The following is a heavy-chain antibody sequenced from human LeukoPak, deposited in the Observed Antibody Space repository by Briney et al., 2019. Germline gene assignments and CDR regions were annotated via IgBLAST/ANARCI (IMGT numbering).Heavy chain of an antibody. CDR2: INPNTGNT. D-gene: IGHD1-1*01. J-gene: IGHJ4*02. V-gene: IGHV1-2*02. CDR1: GRTFSGYN. Sequence: ASVKVSCEASGRTFSGYNIHWVRQAPGQGFEWMGWINPNTGNTDYAQKFQGRVTMTRDTSIGTAYMKLSRLRSDDTAVYYCARANHDADLGYWGQGTLVTVSS. CDR3: ARANHDADLGY.